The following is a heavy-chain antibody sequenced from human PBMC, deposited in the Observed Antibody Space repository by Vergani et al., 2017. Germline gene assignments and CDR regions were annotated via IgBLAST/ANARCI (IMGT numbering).Heavy chain of an antibody. CDR2: IYYSGST. D-gene: IGHD3-10*01. CDR1: GGSISSSSYY. Sequence: QLQLQESGPGLVKPSETLSLTCTVSGGSISSSSYYWGWIRQPPGKGLEWIGSIYYSGSTYYNPSLKSRVTISVDTSKNQFSRKLSSVTAADTAVYYCARESYYYGSGFYGMDVWGQGTTVTVSS. J-gene: IGHJ6*02. CDR3: ARESYYYGSGFYGMDV. V-gene: IGHV4-39*07.